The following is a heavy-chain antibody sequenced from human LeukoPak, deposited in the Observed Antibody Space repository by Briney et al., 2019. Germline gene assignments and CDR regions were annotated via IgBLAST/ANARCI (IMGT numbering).Heavy chain of an antibody. Sequence: GGSLRLSCAASGFTFDDYAMHWVRQAPGKGLEWVSGISWNSGSIGYADSVKGRFTISRDNAKNSLYLQMNSLRAEDMALYYCAKDFYDFWSGCCYMDVWGKGTTVTVSS. CDR2: ISWNSGSI. J-gene: IGHJ6*03. D-gene: IGHD3-3*01. CDR1: GFTFDDYA. V-gene: IGHV3-9*03. CDR3: AKDFYDFWSGCCYMDV.